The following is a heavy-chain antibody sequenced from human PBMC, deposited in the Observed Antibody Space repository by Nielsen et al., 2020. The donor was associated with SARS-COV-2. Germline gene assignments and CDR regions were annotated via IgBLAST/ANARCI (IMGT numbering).Heavy chain of an antibody. V-gene: IGHV1-18*04. CDR3: ARADKQLVQYYYYYYMDV. Sequence: ASVKVSCKASGYTFTSYGISWVRQAPGQGLEWMGWISAYNGNTNYAQKLQGGVTMTTDTSTSTAYMELRSLRSDDTAVYYCARADKQLVQYYYYYYMDVWGKGTTVTVSS. CDR2: ISAYNGNT. D-gene: IGHD6-6*01. CDR1: GYTFTSYG. J-gene: IGHJ6*03.